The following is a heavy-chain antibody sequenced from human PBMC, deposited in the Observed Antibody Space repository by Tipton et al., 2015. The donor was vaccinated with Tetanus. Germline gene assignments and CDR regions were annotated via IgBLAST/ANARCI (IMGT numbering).Heavy chain of an antibody. CDR2: VYNSGGT. V-gene: IGHV4-39*01. D-gene: IGHD3-3*01. CDR3: ARIYDFWSGYYSDH. Sequence: TLSLTCTVSGGPISDKKYYWGWIRQPPGKGLEWIGSVYNSGGTYYNPSLKSRVTISVDTSKNQFSLKLSSVTAADTAVYYCARIYDFWSGYYSDHWGQGTLVTVSS. CDR1: GGPISDKKYY. J-gene: IGHJ4*02.